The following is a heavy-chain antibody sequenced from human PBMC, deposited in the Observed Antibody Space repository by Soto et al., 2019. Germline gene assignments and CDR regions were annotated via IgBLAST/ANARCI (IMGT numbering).Heavy chain of an antibody. V-gene: IGHV4-59*01. CDR3: ARAETTYYYGSSDYYLAY. J-gene: IGHJ4*02. Sequence: SETLSLTCTVSGGSISSYYWSWIRQPPGKGLEWIGYIYYSGSTNYNPSLKSRVTISVDTSKNQFSLKLSSVTAADTAVYYCARAETTYYYGSSDYYLAYWGQGALVTVSS. D-gene: IGHD3-22*01. CDR2: IYYSGST. CDR1: GGSISSYY.